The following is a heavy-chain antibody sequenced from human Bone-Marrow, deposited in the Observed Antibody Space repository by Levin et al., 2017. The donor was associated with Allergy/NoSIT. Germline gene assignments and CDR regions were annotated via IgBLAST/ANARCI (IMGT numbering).Heavy chain of an antibody. CDR2: ISSSGSYI. CDR1: GFIFDDYY. J-gene: IGHJ4*02. V-gene: IGHV3-11*05. D-gene: IGHD1-26*01. Sequence: PGGSLRLSCVTSGFIFDDYYMTWIRQAPGKGLEWVSYISSSGSYINSADSVKGRFTISRDNANNSVSLQMSSLRVEDTAVYYCARGFVVGADFDFWGQGTLVTVSS. CDR3: ARGFVVGADFDF.